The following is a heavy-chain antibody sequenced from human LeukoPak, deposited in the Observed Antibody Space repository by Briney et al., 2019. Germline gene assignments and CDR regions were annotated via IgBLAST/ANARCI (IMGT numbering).Heavy chain of an antibody. D-gene: IGHD2-15*01. CDR2: IYPGDSNT. CDR3: VRSPACSGGDCYSNWFDP. J-gene: IGHJ5*02. CDR1: GYSFTNNW. V-gene: IGHV5-51*01. Sequence: GESLKISCKSSGYSFTNNWIGWVRQMPGKGLEWMGIIYPGDSNTKYSPPFQGQVTISVDKSITTAYLQWSSLKASDTAMYYCVRSPACSGGDCYSNWFDPWGQGTLVTVSS.